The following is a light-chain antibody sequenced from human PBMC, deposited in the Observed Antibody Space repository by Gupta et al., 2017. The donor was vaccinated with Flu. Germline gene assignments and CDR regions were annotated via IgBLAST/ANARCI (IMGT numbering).Light chain of an antibody. CDR2: GAS. Sequence: EIVMTQSPATLSLSPGEGVTLSCRASQTVSSNLAWYQKRSGPAPRLVLYGASMRATDIPARFSGGGSGKEFTLTISSLQSEDFAIYHCQQYHYRPWTFGQGTRVEIK. CDR3: QQYHYRPWT. CDR1: QTVSSN. V-gene: IGKV3-15*01. J-gene: IGKJ1*01.